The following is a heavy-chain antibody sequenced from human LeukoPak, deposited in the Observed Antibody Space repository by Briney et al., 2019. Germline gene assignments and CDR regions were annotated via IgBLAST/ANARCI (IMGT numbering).Heavy chain of an antibody. J-gene: IGHJ5*02. V-gene: IGHV1-18*01. CDR1: GYTFTSYG. Sequence: ASVKVSCKASGYTFTSYGISWVRQAPGQGLEWMGWISAYNGNTNYAQKLQGRVTITADKSTSTAYMELSSLRSEDTAVYYCASGYCSSTSCYWFDPWGQGTLVTVSS. CDR2: ISAYNGNT. CDR3: ASGYCSSTSCYWFDP. D-gene: IGHD2-2*01.